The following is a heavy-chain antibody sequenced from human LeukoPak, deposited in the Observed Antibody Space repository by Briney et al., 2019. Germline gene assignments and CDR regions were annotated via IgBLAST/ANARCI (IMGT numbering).Heavy chain of an antibody. CDR1: GFTFSGSA. CDR2: IRSKANSYAT. CDR3: AKDKGGMVRGVIIKDV. D-gene: IGHD3-10*01. J-gene: IGHJ6*04. Sequence: GGSLRLSCAASGFTFSGSAMHWVRQASGKGLEWVGRIRSKANSYATAYAASVKGRFTISRDNSKNTLYLQMNSLRAEDTAVYYCAKDKGGMVRGVIIKDVWGKGTTVTISS. V-gene: IGHV3-73*01.